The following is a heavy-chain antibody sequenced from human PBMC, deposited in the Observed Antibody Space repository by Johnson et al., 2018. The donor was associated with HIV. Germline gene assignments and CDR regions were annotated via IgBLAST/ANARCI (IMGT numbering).Heavy chain of an antibody. CDR2: MSSTGSTM. D-gene: IGHD6-19*01. CDR1: GFSFSDYY. V-gene: IGHV3-11*01. CDR3: ASSVVAGLGDGFDI. J-gene: IGHJ3*02. Sequence: QVQLVEPGGGLVQPGGSLRLSCAASGFSFSDYYMSWIRQAPGKGLEWISYMSSTGSTMYHAESVKGRFTISRDNAKNALYLQMKSLRAEDTALYYCASSVVAGLGDGFDIWGQGTMVTVSS.